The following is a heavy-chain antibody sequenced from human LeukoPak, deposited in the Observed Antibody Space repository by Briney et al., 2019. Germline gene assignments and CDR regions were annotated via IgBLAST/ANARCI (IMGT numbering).Heavy chain of an antibody. CDR1: GLTFSSYA. CDR3: VKCNLDNCREGFDI. CDR2: LSVGSVP. V-gene: IGHV3-23*01. J-gene: IGHJ3*02. Sequence: GGSLRLSCAASGLTFSSYALTWVRQAPGKGLGWVSSLSVGSVPYYLDSVKGRFTISRDNSKSTLYLQMHSLRAEDTALYYCVKCNLDNCREGFDIWGQGTMVTISS. D-gene: IGHD2/OR15-2a*01.